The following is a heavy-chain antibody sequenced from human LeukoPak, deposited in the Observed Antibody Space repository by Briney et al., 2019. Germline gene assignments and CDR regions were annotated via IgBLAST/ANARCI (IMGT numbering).Heavy chain of an antibody. Sequence: SETLSLTCTVSGGSISSSSYYWGWIRQPPGKGLEWIGSIYYSGSTYYNPSLKSRVTISVDTSKNQFSLKLSSVTAADTAVYYCARVRYRGYTQYYDSSGHWDHYYFDYWGQGTLVTVSS. D-gene: IGHD3-22*01. CDR2: IYYSGST. V-gene: IGHV4-39*07. J-gene: IGHJ4*02. CDR1: GGSISSSSYY. CDR3: ARVRYRGYTQYYDSSGHWDHYYFDY.